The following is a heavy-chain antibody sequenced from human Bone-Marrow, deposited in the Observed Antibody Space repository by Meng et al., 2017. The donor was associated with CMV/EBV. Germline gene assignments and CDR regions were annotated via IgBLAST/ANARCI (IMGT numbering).Heavy chain of an antibody. V-gene: IGHV1-69*05. CDR1: GGTFSRYA. CDR2: IIVMFGTA. CDR3: ARWSAYPGGGWNPNWFDP. J-gene: IGHJ5*02. Sequence: SVKVSCKASGGTFSRYAISWVRQAPGQGLEWMGGIIVMFGTAKYTQKFQGRVTITTDESMSTAYMELSSLRSEDTAVYYCARWSAYPGGGWNPNWFDPWGQGTLVTVSS. D-gene: IGHD2-15*01.